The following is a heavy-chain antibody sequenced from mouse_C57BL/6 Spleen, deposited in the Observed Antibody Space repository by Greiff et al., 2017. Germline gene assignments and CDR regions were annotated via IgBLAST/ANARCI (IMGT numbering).Heavy chain of an antibody. D-gene: IGHD3-3*01. CDR1: GFTFTSYA. J-gene: IGHJ2*01. V-gene: IGHV5-9-1*02. CDR3: TRVSAGTDYFDY. Sequence: DVMLVQSGEGLVKPGGSLKLSCAASGFTFTSYAMSWVRQTPEKRLEWVAYISSGGDYISYAYTVKGRYTISRANARNTLYLQLSSLKSENAAMYCCTRVSAGTDYFDYWGQGTTLTVSS. CDR2: ISSGGDYI.